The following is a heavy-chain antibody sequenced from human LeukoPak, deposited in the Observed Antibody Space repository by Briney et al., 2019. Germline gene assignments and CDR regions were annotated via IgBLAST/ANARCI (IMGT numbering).Heavy chain of an antibody. CDR1: GYTFTGYY. J-gene: IGHJ4*02. CDR2: INPNSGGT. D-gene: IGHD3-3*01. Sequence: SVKVSCKASGYTFTGYYMHWVRQAPGQGLEWMGWINPNSGGTNYAQKFQGRVTMTRDTSISTAYMELSRLRSDDTAVYYCARDSRITIFGVVIANQFDYWGQGTLVTVSS. V-gene: IGHV1-2*02. CDR3: ARDSRITIFGVVIANQFDY.